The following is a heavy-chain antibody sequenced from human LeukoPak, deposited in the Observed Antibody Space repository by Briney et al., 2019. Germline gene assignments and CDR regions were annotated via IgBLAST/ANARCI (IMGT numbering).Heavy chain of an antibody. V-gene: IGHV4-59*08. Sequence: KPSETLSLTCSVSGVSISDYFWTWIRQPPGKGLEWIGFLNHTGSAIHSPSPKSRLSISGDVSKNQISLKLNSVTAADTAVYYCARSSIAAAEALGNDAFDIWGQGTMVTVSS. CDR1: GVSISDYF. D-gene: IGHD6-13*01. CDR2: LNHTGSA. CDR3: ARSSIAAAEALGNDAFDI. J-gene: IGHJ3*02.